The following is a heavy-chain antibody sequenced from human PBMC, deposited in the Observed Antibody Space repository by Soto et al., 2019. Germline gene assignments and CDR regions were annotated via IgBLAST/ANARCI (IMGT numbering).Heavy chain of an antibody. Sequence: QVQLVQSGAEVKKPGASVKVSCKASGYTFTSYAMHWVRQAPGQRLEWMGWINAGNGNTKYSQKFQGRVTITRDTSASTAYMELSSLRSDDTAVYYCARGGSIYWYFDLWGRGTLVTVSS. D-gene: IGHD1-26*01. CDR1: GYTFTSYA. J-gene: IGHJ2*01. V-gene: IGHV1-3*01. CDR2: INAGNGNT. CDR3: ARGGSIYWYFDL.